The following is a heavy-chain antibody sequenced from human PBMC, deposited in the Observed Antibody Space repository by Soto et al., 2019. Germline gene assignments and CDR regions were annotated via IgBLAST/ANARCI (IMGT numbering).Heavy chain of an antibody. V-gene: IGHV3-30*18. Sequence: QVQLVESGGGVVQPGRSLRLCCAASGFTFSSYGMHWVRQAPGKGLEWVAVISYDGSNKYYADSVKGRFTISRDNSKNTLYLQMNSLRAEDTAVYYCAKDKFQVAYQAWLGAYYYYGMDVWGQGTTVTVSS. CDR3: AKDKFQVAYQAWLGAYYYYGMDV. CDR2: ISYDGSNK. CDR1: GFTFSSYG. J-gene: IGHJ6*02. D-gene: IGHD3-10*01.